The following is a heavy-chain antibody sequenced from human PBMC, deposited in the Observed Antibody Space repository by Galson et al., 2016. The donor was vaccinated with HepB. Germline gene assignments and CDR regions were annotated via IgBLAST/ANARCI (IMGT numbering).Heavy chain of an antibody. Sequence: SETLSLTCTVSGTSINSRSYYWAWIRQSPGKGLEWIGSISYSGRTDYNSSLMSRVIISVDTPKNQFALNLPAVTAADTAKYYCVRDGRRDFCGWFDWGQGILVRVSS. CDR1: GTSINSRSYY. J-gene: IGHJ4*02. CDR2: ISYSGRT. V-gene: IGHV4-39*06. D-gene: IGHD6-19*01. CDR3: VRDGRRDFCGWFD.